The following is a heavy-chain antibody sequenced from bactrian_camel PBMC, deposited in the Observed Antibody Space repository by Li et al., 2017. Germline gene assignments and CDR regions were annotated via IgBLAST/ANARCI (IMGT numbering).Heavy chain of an antibody. CDR3: AAVTGRLRVFGY. D-gene: IGHD4*01. V-gene: IGHV3S53*01. CDR2: IDPYGVS. J-gene: IGHJ6*01. CDR1: AYNYSPYC. Sequence: HVQLVESGGDSVQAGGSLRLSCAASAYNYSPYCMGWFRQAPGKEREGVATIDPYGVSRYADSVKGRFAISRDNAKNTVYLQMNSLKPEDTAVYYCAAVTGRLRVFGYWGQGTQVTVS.